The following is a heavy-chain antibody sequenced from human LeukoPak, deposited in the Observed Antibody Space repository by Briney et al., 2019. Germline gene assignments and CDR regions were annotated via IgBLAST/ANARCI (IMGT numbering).Heavy chain of an antibody. CDR3: ARASFRGRGGSCPQSY. J-gene: IGHJ4*02. D-gene: IGHD2-15*01. V-gene: IGHV1-2*02. CDR1: GYTFTGYY. Sequence: ASVKVSCKAYGYTFTGYYMHWVRQAPGQGLEWMGWINPKSGGTNYAQKFQGRVTMTRDTSISTAYMELSRLRSDDTAVYYCARASFRGRGGSCPQSYWGQGTLVTVSS. CDR2: INPKSGGT.